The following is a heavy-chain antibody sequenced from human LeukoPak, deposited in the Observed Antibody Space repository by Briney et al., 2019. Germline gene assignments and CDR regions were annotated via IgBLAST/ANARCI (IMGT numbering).Heavy chain of an antibody. CDR2: IYHSGST. CDR1: GGSGGSISSSNY. V-gene: IGHV4-4*02. D-gene: IGHD3-22*01. Sequence: SETLSLTCAVSGGSGGSISSSNYWSWVRQPPGKGLEWIGEIYHSGSTNYNPPLKSRVTISVDKSKNQFSLKLSSVTAADTAVYYCARGQDSSGYYSLNWFDPWGQGTLVTVSS. J-gene: IGHJ5*02. CDR3: ARGQDSSGYYSLNWFDP.